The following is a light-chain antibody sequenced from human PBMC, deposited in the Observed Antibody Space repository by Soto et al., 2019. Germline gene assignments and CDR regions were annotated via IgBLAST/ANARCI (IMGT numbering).Light chain of an antibody. V-gene: IGKV1-5*03. CDR3: QHYNAYPLT. J-gene: IGKJ4*01. Sequence: DIQLTQSPSTLSASVGDRVTITCRASQSISTWLAWYQQKPGKAPYLLIYKASSLEGGVPSRFSGSGSGTEFNITNSSLQPDDFANYDCQHYNAYPLTFGGGTTVVIK. CDR2: KAS. CDR1: QSISTW.